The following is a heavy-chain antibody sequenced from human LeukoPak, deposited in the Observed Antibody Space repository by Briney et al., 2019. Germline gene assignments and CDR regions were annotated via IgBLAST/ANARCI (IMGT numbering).Heavy chain of an antibody. Sequence: SVKVSCKASGGTFSSYAISWVRQAPGQGLEWMGRIIPIFGTANYAQKFQGRVTITTDESTSTAYMELSSLRSEDTAVYYCAAIPGRRPRGVDDAFDIWGQGTMVTVSS. CDR3: AAIPGRRPRGVDDAFDI. V-gene: IGHV1-69*05. J-gene: IGHJ3*02. D-gene: IGHD1-26*01. CDR2: IIPIFGTA. CDR1: GGTFSSYA.